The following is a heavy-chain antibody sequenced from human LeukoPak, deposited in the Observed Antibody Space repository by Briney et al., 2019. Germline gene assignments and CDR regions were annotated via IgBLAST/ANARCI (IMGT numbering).Heavy chain of an antibody. J-gene: IGHJ4*02. D-gene: IGHD6-19*01. Sequence: ASVKVSCKASGYTFTSYGISWVRQAPGQGLEWMGIINPSGGSTSYAQKFQGRVTMTRDTSTSTVYMELSSLRSEDTAVYYCARDLAVAGTSDDYWGQGTLVTVSS. CDR1: GYTFTSYG. V-gene: IGHV1-46*01. CDR3: ARDLAVAGTSDDY. CDR2: INPSGGST.